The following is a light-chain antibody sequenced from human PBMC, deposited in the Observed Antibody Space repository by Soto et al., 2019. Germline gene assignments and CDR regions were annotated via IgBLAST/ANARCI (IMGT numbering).Light chain of an antibody. J-gene: IGLJ1*01. CDR3: GSWDSSLSAYV. CDR1: KNDIGGNS. Sequence: QSALTQPPSASGSPGQSVTISCTGTKNDIGGNSVSWYQQLPGTAPKLLIYDDNKRPSGIPDRFSGSKSGTSATLGITGFQTGDEADYYCGSWDSSLSAYVFGTGTKVTVL. V-gene: IGLV1-51*01. CDR2: DDN.